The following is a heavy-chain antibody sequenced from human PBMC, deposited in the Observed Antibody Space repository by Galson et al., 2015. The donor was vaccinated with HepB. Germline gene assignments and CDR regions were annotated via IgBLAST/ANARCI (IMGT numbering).Heavy chain of an antibody. J-gene: IGHJ4*02. Sequence: SLRLSCAASGFTFSSHLMLWVRQAPGKGLEWVANINQEGSEKYYVDSVKGRFTISRDNAKNSLYLQMNSLRAEDTAVYYCARVIWFGELLNDYWGQGTLVTVSS. CDR3: ARVIWFGELLNDY. CDR1: GFTFSSHL. D-gene: IGHD3-10*01. V-gene: IGHV3-7*04. CDR2: INQEGSEK.